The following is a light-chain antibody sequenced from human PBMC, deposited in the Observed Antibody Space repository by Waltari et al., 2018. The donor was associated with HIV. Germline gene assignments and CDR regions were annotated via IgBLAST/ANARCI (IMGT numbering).Light chain of an antibody. J-gene: IGLJ1*01. Sequence: QSALTQPVSVSGSPGQSIAISCTGTNTEVGAYNYVSWFQHHPGKAPTLIIYEVSNRPAGVSNRFSGSKSGDTAFLTISGLQAEDEADYYCWSYTTSDTFVFGTGTKVTVL. V-gene: IGLV2-14*01. CDR1: NTEVGAYNY. CDR2: EVS. CDR3: WSYTTSDTFV.